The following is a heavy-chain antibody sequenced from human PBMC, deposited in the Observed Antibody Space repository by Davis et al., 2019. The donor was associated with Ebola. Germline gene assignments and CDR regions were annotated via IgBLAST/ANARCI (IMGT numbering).Heavy chain of an antibody. Sequence: PGGSLRLSCTASGFTFGDYAMSWFRQAPGKGLGWVGFIRSKAYGGTTEYAASVKGRFTISRDDSKSIAYLQMNSLKTEDTAVYYCTREGLGSSSGGWFDPWGQGTLVTVSS. CDR3: TREGLGSSSGGWFDP. CDR2: IRSKAYGGTT. J-gene: IGHJ5*02. CDR1: GFTFGDYA. D-gene: IGHD6-6*01. V-gene: IGHV3-49*03.